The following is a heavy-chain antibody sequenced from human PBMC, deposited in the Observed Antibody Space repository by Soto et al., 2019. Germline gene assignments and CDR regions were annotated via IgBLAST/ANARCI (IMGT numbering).Heavy chain of an antibody. CDR1: GFSLSTREVG. V-gene: IGHV2-5*02. J-gene: IGHJ4*02. Sequence: SGPTLVNPTQTLTLTCSFSGFSLSTREVGVGWIRQPPGKALEWLALIYWDDDKRYRPSLKSRLTIVKDTSKNLVILIMTNMDPEDTATYYCAHRAYYYGSGSYYTHWGQGILVTVSS. CDR3: AHRAYYYGSGSYYTH. CDR2: IYWDDDK. D-gene: IGHD3-10*01.